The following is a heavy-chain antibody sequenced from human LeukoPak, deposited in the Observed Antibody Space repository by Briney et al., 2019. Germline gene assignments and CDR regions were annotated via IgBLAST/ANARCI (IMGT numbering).Heavy chain of an antibody. D-gene: IGHD4-17*01. CDR2: INHSGST. CDR1: GGSFSGYY. J-gene: IGHJ4*02. CDR3: VREGEYGEDYY. Sequence: SETLSLTCAVYGGSFSGYYWSWIRQPPGKGLEWIGEINHSGSTNYNPSLKSRVTISMDTSKNQFSLSLASVTAADTAVYYCVREGEYGEDYYWGQGAQVIVST. V-gene: IGHV4-34*01.